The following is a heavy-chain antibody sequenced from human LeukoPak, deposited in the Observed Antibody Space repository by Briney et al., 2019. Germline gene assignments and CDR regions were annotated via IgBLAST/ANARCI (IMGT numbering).Heavy chain of an antibody. Sequence: ASVKVSCKASGYTFTSYAMNWVRQAPGQGLEWMGWINTNTGNPTYAQGFTGRFVFSLDTSVSTAYLQISSLKAEDTAVYYCARDEGPYCSGGSCYSRDYYYYMDVWGKGTTATVSS. D-gene: IGHD2-15*01. V-gene: IGHV7-4-1*02. CDR3: ARDEGPYCSGGSCYSRDYYYYMDV. CDR1: GYTFTSYA. CDR2: INTNTGNP. J-gene: IGHJ6*03.